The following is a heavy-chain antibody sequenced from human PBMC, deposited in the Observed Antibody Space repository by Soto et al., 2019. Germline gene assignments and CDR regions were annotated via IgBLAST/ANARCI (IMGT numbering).Heavy chain of an antibody. CDR1: GGSISSGGYS. V-gene: IGHV4-30-2*01. CDR2: IYHSGST. Sequence: SETLSLTCAVSGGSISSGGYSWSWIRQPPGKGLEWIGYIYHSGSTYYNPSLKSRVTISVDRSKNQFSLKLSSVTAADTAVYYCARDSSGYYTFDYSGQGTLVTVSS. J-gene: IGHJ4*02. D-gene: IGHD3-22*01. CDR3: ARDSSGYYTFDY.